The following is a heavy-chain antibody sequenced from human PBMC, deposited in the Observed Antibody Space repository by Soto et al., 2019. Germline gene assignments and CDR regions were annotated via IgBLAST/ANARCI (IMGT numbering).Heavy chain of an antibody. V-gene: IGHV4-39*02. CDR1: GGSMSGSGFY. Sequence: QLQLQESGPRLAKPSETLSLTCTVSGGSMSGSGFYWGWIRQPPGKGLEWMGSIYYSGSAYYKPSLQSRVTISVDTSKNDLSLKLSSVTAADTAVYYCARLSVVVGASTEAFDIWGQGTMFTVSS. CDR2: IYYSGSA. J-gene: IGHJ3*02. D-gene: IGHD2-15*01. CDR3: ARLSVVVGASTEAFDI.